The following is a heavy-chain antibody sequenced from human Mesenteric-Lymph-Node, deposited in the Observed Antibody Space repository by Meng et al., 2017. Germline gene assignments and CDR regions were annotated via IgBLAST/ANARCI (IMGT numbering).Heavy chain of an antibody. CDR1: GYSISSGYY. Sequence: SETLSLTCAVSGYSISSGYYWGWIRQPPGKGLEWIGSIYHSGSTYYNPSLKSRVTISVDTSKNQFSLKLSSVTAADTAVYYCARDSGIAGHKTLYYFDYWGQGTLVTVSS. CDR2: IYHSGST. V-gene: IGHV4-38-2*02. CDR3: ARDSGIAGHKTLYYFDY. J-gene: IGHJ4*02. D-gene: IGHD6-13*01.